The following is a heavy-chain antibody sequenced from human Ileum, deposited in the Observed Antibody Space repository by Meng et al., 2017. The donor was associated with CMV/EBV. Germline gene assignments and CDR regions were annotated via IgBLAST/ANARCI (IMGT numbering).Heavy chain of an antibody. V-gene: IGHV3-74*01. CDR1: GFTFSNYW. Sequence: GESLKISCAASGFTFSNYWMHWVRQAPGKGLVWVSHINNGGNSVTYADSVKGRFTISRDNAKNTLYLQMSSLRAEDTAVYYCARAGGGFDYWGQGTLVTVSS. J-gene: IGHJ4*02. D-gene: IGHD3-10*01. CDR2: INNGGNSV. CDR3: ARAGGGFDY.